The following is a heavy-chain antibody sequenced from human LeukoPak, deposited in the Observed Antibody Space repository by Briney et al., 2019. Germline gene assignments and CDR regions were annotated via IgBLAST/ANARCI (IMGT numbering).Heavy chain of an antibody. CDR2: IRSSSTTI. CDR3: ARAKRNGFDI. CDR1: GFTFSNYS. V-gene: IGHV3-48*01. J-gene: IGHJ3*02. Sequence: GGSLRLSCEASGFTFSNYSMNWVRQAPGKGLEWVSYIRSSSTTIYYADSVKGRFTISIDNAKNSLYLQMNSLRAEDTAVYYCARAKRNGFDIWGQGTMVTVSS.